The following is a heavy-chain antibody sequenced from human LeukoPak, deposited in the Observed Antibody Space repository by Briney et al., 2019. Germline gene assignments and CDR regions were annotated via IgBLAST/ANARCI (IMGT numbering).Heavy chain of an antibody. J-gene: IGHJ6*02. Sequence: ASVKVSCKASGYTFTGYYMHWVRQAPGQGLEWMGGIDPNSGGTNYPKKFQGRVNMTRDTSISTAYMELNRLRSDHRALYYCARILCCSGAYCLSSGGNYYGMDVWGQGTTVTVSS. D-gene: IGHD2-21*02. V-gene: IGHV1-2*02. CDR2: IDPNSGGT. CDR3: ARILCCSGAYCLSSGGNYYGMDV. CDR1: GYTFTGYY.